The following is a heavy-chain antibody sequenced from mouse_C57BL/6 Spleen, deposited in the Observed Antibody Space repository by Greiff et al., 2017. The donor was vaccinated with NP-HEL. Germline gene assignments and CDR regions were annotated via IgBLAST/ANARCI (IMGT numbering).Heavy chain of an antibody. D-gene: IGHD1-1*01. CDR2: INPSSGYP. V-gene: IGHV1-7*01. CDR3: ARNYYGSSSYWYFDV. CDR1: GYTFTSYW. Sequence: VQLQQSGAELAKPGASVKLSCKASGYTFTSYWMHWVKQRPGQGLEWIGYINPSSGYPKYNQKFKDKATLTADKSSSTAYMQLSSLTYEDSAVYYCARNYYGSSSYWYFDVWGTGTTVTVSS. J-gene: IGHJ1*03.